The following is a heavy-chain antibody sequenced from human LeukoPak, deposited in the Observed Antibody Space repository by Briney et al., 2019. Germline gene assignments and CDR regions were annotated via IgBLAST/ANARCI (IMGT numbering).Heavy chain of an antibody. J-gene: IGHJ6*02. V-gene: IGHV1-69*04. CDR3: ARDSCSSTSCQNYYYYGMDV. CDR1: GGTFSSYA. Sequence: SVKVSCKASGGTFSSYAISWVRQAPGQGLEWMGRIIPILGIANYAQKFQGRVTITADKSTSTAYMELSSLRSEDTAVYYCARDSCSSTSCQNYYYYGMDVWGQGTTVTVSS. D-gene: IGHD2-2*01. CDR2: IIPILGIA.